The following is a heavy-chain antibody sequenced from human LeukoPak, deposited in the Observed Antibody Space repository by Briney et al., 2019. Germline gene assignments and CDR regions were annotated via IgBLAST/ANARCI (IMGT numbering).Heavy chain of an antibody. Sequence: GGSLRLSCAASGFTFSGYDMNWVRQAPGKGLEWVSVIYSGGNTYYADSVKGRFTISRDNSKNTVYLQMNSLRAEDTAVYYCARGETSSYDYWGQGTLVTVSS. CDR1: GFTFSGYD. V-gene: IGHV3-53*01. CDR2: IYSGGNT. J-gene: IGHJ4*02. CDR3: ARGETSSYDY. D-gene: IGHD2-2*01.